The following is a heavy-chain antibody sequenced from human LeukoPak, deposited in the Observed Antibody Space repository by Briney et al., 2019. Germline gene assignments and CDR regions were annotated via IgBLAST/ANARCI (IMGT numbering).Heavy chain of an antibody. J-gene: IGHJ5*02. CDR1: GFTFSSYA. V-gene: IGHV3-23*01. CDR3: ARGCCTSTNCNNWFDP. Sequence: GGSLRVSCAASGFTFSSYAMSWVRQGPGEGLEWVSAISGGDMTHYTDSVKGRFTISRDNSRNVLYLQMNSLRADDAAIYYCARGCCTSTNCNNWFDPWGQGALVTVSS. D-gene: IGHD2-2*01. CDR2: ISGGDMT.